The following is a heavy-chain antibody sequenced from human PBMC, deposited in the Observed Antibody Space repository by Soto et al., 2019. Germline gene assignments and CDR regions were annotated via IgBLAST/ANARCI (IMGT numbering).Heavy chain of an antibody. J-gene: IGHJ6*03. CDR3: ARGFTIFGVVTPYMDV. Sequence: PGGSLRLSCAASGFTFSSYAMHWVRQAPGKGLEWVAVISYERKKKNKADTVKGQIKNSKDNSKKTLKLQMNILRAEDTAVYYCARGFTIFGVVTPYMDVWGQGTTVTVSS. V-gene: IGHV3-30*04. CDR2: ISYERKKK. CDR1: GFTFSSYA. D-gene: IGHD3-3*01.